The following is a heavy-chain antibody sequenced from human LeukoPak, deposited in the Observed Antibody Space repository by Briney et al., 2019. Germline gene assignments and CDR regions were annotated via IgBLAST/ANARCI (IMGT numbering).Heavy chain of an antibody. Sequence: PSETLSLTCTVSGGSISSYYWTWIRQPPGKRMEWIGYIYYRGSTNYNPSLKSRVTISVDTSKNQFSLNLNSVTAADTPVYYCARGGDGYSSGTYWYFDLWGRGTLVTVSS. CDR3: ARGGDGYSSGTYWYFDL. D-gene: IGHD5-24*01. J-gene: IGHJ2*01. CDR1: GGSISSYY. CDR2: IYYRGST. V-gene: IGHV4-59*01.